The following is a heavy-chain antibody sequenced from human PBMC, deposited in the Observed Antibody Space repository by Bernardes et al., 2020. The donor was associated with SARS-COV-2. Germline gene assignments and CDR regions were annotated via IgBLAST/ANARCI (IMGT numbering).Heavy chain of an antibody. J-gene: IGHJ4*02. CDR2: TRNKANSYTT. CDR1: GFTFSDHY. CDR3: TRIHSTSGWSPFDC. D-gene: IGHD6-19*01. V-gene: IGHV3-72*01. Sequence: GGSLRLSCEVSGFTFSDHYMDWVRQAPGKGLEWVGRTRNKANSYTTEYTASVKGRFTISRDDSANLMFLHMNSLKTEDTAVYYCTRIHSTSGWSPFDCWGQGTLVTVSS.